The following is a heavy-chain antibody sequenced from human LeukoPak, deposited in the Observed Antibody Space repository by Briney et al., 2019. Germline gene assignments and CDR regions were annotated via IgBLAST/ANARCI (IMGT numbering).Heavy chain of an antibody. D-gene: IGHD2-15*01. CDR2: ISAYNGNT. CDR1: GYTFTSYG. Sequence: ASVKVSCKASGYTFTSYGISWVRQAPGQGLEWMGWISAYNGNTNYAQKLQGRVTITTDTSTSTAYMELRSLRSDDTAVYYCAEVLGYCSGGSCPLRYWGQGTLVTVSS. CDR3: AEVLGYCSGGSCPLRY. J-gene: IGHJ4*02. V-gene: IGHV1-18*01.